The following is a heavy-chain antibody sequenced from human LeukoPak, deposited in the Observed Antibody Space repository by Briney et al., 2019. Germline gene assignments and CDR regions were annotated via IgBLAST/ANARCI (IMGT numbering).Heavy chain of an antibody. CDR3: ARGGTDYGDSDY. CDR1: GLTFSSYS. CDR2: ISTSNSYI. Sequence: GGSLRLSCAASGLTFSSYSMNWVRQAPGKGLEWVSSISTSNSYIYYTDSVKGRFTISRDNAKNSLYLQMNSLRAEDTAVYYCARGGTDYGDSDYWGQGTLVTVSS. V-gene: IGHV3-21*01. J-gene: IGHJ4*02. D-gene: IGHD4-17*01.